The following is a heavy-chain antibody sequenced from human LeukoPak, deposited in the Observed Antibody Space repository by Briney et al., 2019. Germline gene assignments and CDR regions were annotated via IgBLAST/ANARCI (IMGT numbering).Heavy chain of an antibody. J-gene: IGHJ5*02. CDR3: ARWRGSALNNIWFDP. CDR1: GYSFTSYW. Sequence: GESLKISCKGSGYSFTSYWIGWVRQMPGKGLEWMGIIYPGDSDTRYSPSFQGQVTISADKSISTAYLQWSSLKASDTAMYYCARWRGSALNNIWFDPWGQGTLVTVSS. D-gene: IGHD6-6*01. V-gene: IGHV5-51*01. CDR2: IYPGDSDT.